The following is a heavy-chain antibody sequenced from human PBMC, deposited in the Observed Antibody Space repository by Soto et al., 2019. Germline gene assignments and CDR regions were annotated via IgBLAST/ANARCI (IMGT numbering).Heavy chain of an antibody. J-gene: IGHJ3*01. V-gene: IGHV1-69*01. CDR3: VRDRRIYYSDPHYEFVASDYEV. CDR2: FIPIFRTL. Sequence: QVQLIQSEAEVKKPGSSVRVSCTASGGIFGSHGFSWVRQAPGQRLEWVGGFIPIFRTLTYTEKFQARVRIAADESTNTVYLDLSRLTSEDTAVYYCVRDRRIYYSDPHYEFVASDYEVWGQGTMVSVSS. CDR1: GGIFGSHG. D-gene: IGHD3-22*01.